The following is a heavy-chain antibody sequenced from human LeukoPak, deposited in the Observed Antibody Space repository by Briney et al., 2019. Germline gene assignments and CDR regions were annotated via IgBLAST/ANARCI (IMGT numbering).Heavy chain of an antibody. CDR1: GFTFTAYH. D-gene: IGHD3-22*01. Sequence: GASVKVSCKASGFTFTAYHMHWVRQAPGQGLEWMGWINPNSGGTNYAQKFQGRVTMTRDTSISTAYMELSGLRSDDTAVYYCAREQYYYDNSGYYDFWGQGTQVTVSS. V-gene: IGHV1-2*02. CDR3: AREQYYYDNSGYYDF. J-gene: IGHJ4*02. CDR2: INPNSGGT.